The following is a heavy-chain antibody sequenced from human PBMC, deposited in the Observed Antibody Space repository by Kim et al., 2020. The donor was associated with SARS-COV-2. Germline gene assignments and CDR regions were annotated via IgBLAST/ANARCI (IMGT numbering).Heavy chain of an antibody. CDR3: ATGVFRQKNWFAP. Sequence: SETLSLTCAVSGGYISSDNWWTWVRQSPGKGLEWIGEIHHGGSTNYNPSFRSRVIISVDKSRNQFSLNLSSVTAADTAVYYCATGVFRQKNWFAPWGQGTLVTVSS. J-gene: IGHJ5*02. CDR1: GGYISSDNW. D-gene: IGHD2-8*01. CDR2: IHHGGST. V-gene: IGHV4-4*02.